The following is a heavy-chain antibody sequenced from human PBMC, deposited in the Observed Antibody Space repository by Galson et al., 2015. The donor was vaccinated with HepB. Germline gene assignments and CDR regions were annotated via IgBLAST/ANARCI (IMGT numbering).Heavy chain of an antibody. CDR1: GLPFSDSV. J-gene: IGHJ4*02. D-gene: IGHD3-22*01. CDR3: TQRADSNGFYSFDY. CDR2: IRSKPNTYTT. V-gene: IGHV3-73*01. Sequence: SLRLSCAASGLPFSDSVIHWVRQASGKGLEWVGRIRSKPNTYTTAYAASVKGRFTISRDDSKNTAYLQMNSLKTEDTAVYYCTQRADSNGFYSFDYWGQGTLVTVSS.